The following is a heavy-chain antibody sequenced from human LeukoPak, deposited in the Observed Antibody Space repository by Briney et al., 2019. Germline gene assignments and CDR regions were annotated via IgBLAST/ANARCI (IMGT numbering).Heavy chain of an antibody. Sequence: SVKVSCKASGGTFSSYAISWVRQAPGQGLEWMGGIIPIFGTANYAQKFQGRVTITADESTSTAYMELSSLRSEDAAVYYCARETGNVLRYFDWLSRTSTNQYYFDYWGQGTLVTVSS. J-gene: IGHJ4*02. CDR1: GGTFSSYA. V-gene: IGHV1-69*01. D-gene: IGHD3-9*01. CDR2: IIPIFGTA. CDR3: ARETGNVLRYFDWLSRTSTNQYYFDY.